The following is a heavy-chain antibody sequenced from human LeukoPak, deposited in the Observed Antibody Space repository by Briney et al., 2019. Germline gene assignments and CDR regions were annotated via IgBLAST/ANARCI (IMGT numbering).Heavy chain of an antibody. V-gene: IGHV3-13*01. D-gene: IGHD4-17*01. Sequence: GGSLRLPCAASGFIFSSYDMHWVRQAPGKGLEWVSGIGAAGDTYYPGSVKGRFTISRENAKNSFYLHMNTLTPGGTAVYYCARARLRDDVFDVWGPGTMITVSS. CDR2: IGAAGDT. CDR3: ARARLRDDVFDV. J-gene: IGHJ3*01. CDR1: GFIFSSYD.